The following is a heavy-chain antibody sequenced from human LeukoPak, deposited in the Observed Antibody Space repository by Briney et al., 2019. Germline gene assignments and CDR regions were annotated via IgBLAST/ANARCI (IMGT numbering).Heavy chain of an antibody. CDR1: GFTFSSYG. D-gene: IGHD4-17*01. J-gene: IGHJ4*02. Sequence: GGSLRLSCAASGFTFSSYGMSWVRQAPGKGLQWVSGISGSGGSTYYADSVKGRFTISRDNSKNTLYLQMNSLRAEDTAVYYCAKDLRMTTVTYFDYWGQGTLVTVSS. CDR2: ISGSGGST. CDR3: AKDLRMTTVTYFDY. V-gene: IGHV3-23*01.